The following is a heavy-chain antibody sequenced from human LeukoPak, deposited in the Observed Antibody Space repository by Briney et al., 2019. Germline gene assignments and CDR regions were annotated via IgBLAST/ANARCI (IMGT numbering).Heavy chain of an antibody. V-gene: IGHV1-18*01. CDR2: ISAYNGNT. J-gene: IGHJ4*02. CDR1: GYTFTSNG. Sequence: GASVKVSCKASGYTFTSNGVSSVRQAPGQGLEWMGWISAYNGNTNYAQKLQGRVTMTKDTSTSTAYMELRSLRSDDTAVYYCARAMGIFGVVYYFDYWGQGTLVTVSS. CDR3: ARAMGIFGVVYYFDY. D-gene: IGHD3-3*01.